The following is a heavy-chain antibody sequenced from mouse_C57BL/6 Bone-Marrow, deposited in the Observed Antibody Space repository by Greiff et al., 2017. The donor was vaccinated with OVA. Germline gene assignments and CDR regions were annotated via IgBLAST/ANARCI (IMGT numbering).Heavy chain of an antibody. CDR2: ISSGGSYT. Sequence: EVMLVESGGDLVKPGGSLKLSCAASGFTFSSYGMSWVRQTPDKRLEWVATISSGGSYTYYPDSVKGRFTISIDNAKNTLYLQMSSLKSEDTAMYYCARPTVVGYFDVWGTGTTVTVSS. V-gene: IGHV5-6*01. CDR3: ARPTVVGYFDV. J-gene: IGHJ1*03. D-gene: IGHD1-1*01. CDR1: GFTFSSYG.